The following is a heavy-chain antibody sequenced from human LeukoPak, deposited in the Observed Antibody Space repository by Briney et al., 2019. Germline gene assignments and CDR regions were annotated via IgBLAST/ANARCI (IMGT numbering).Heavy chain of an antibody. CDR2: IIPIFGTA. CDR3: ARGGPRSYYMDV. V-gene: IGHV1-69*13. D-gene: IGHD4-17*01. CDR1: GYTFTSYG. Sequence: SVKVSCKASGYTFTSYGISWVRQAPGQGLEWMGGIIPIFGTANYAQKFQGRVTITADESTSTAYMELSSLRSEDTAVYYCARGGPRSYYMDVWGKGTTVTVSS. J-gene: IGHJ6*03.